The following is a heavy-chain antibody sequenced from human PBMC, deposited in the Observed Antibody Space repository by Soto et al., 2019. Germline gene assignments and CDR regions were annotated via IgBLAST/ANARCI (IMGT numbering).Heavy chain of an antibody. V-gene: IGHV4-39*01. D-gene: IGHD1-26*01. CDR2: IYYSGST. J-gene: IGHJ4*02. CDR1: GGSISSSRYY. Sequence: QLQLQESGPGLVKASETLSLTCTVSGGSISSSRYYWGWIGQPPGMGLEWIGGIYYSGSTYYNPSLKSRVTTSEDTSKNQFSLKLSSVTAADTAVHYCARLPPAEVGPYYFDYWGQGTLVTVSS. CDR3: ARLPPAEVGPYYFDY.